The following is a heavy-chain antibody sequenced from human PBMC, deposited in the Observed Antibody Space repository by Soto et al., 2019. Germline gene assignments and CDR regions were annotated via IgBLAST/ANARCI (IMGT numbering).Heavy chain of an antibody. J-gene: IGHJ3*02. Sequence: QVQLVQSGAEVKKPGASVKVSCKASGYTFTSYDINWVRQATGQGLERMRWMNPNSGNTGYAQKFQGRVTMTRNTSIRTAYMELSSLRSEDTAVYYCARGAYYYDSSGGDAFDIWGQGTMVTVSS. CDR1: GYTFTSYD. CDR3: ARGAYYYDSSGGDAFDI. CDR2: MNPNSGNT. D-gene: IGHD3-22*01. V-gene: IGHV1-8*01.